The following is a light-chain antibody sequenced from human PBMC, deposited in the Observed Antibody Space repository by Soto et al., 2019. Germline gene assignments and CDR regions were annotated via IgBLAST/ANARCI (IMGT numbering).Light chain of an antibody. CDR3: CSYTRTSTLV. V-gene: IGLV2-14*01. CDR2: DVS. J-gene: IGLJ2*01. CDR1: SSDVGGYNY. Sequence: QSALTQPASVSGSPGQSITISCTGTSSDVGGYNYVSWYQQHPGKAPQLMIFDVSNRPSGVSDRCSGSKSGNTASLTISGLQAEDEADYYCCSYTRTSTLVFGGGTKVTVL.